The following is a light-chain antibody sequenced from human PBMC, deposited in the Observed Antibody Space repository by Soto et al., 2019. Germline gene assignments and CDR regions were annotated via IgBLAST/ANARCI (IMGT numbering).Light chain of an antibody. CDR3: SSYSDSSSVV. V-gene: IGLV2-23*01. CDR2: EGS. Sequence: QSVLTQPASVSGSPGQSITISCTGSSSDVGSYNLVSWYQQHPGKAPKLMLYEGSKRPSGVSNRFSGSKSGNTASLTISGLQAEDEAVYYCSSYSDSSSVVIGGGTTLTVL. J-gene: IGLJ2*01. CDR1: SSDVGSYNL.